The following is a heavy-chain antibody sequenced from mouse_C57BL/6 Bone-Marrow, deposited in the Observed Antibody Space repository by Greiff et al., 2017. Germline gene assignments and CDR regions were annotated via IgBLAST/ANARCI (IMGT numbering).Heavy chain of an antibody. J-gene: IGHJ3*01. CDR2: IDPSDSYT. CDR1: GYTFTSYW. D-gene: IGHD2-1*01. CDR3: AMKGIYYGLWFAY. V-gene: IGHV1-59*01. Sequence: QVQLQQPGAELVRPGTSVKLSCKASGYTFTSYWMHWVKQRPGQGLEWIGVIDPSDSYTNYNQKFKGKATLTVDTSSSTAYMQLSSLTSEDSSVYYCAMKGIYYGLWFAYWGQGTLVTFSA.